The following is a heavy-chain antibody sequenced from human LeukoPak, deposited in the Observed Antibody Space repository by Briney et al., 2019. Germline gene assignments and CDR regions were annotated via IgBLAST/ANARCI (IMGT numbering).Heavy chain of an antibody. CDR1: GYTFTNYY. D-gene: IGHD5-18*01. CDR3: AREMEQGSTTWIQLWLLSHRPFDY. J-gene: IGHJ4*02. Sequence: ASVKVSCKASGYTFTNYYMHCVRQAPGQGLEWMGIINPSGGSTSYAQKFQGRVTMTRDTSTSTVYMELSSLRSEDTAVYYCAREMEQGSTTWIQLWLLSHRPFDYWGQGTLVTVSS. V-gene: IGHV1-46*01. CDR2: INPSGGST.